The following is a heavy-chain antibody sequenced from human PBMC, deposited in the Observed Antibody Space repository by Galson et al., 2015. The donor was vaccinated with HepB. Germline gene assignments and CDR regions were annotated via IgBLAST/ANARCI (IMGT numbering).Heavy chain of an antibody. Sequence: SLRLSCAASGFTFSNAWMSWVRQAPGKGLEWVGRIKSKTDGGTTDYAAPVKGRFTISRDDSKNTLYLQMNSLKTEDTAVYYCTTEPITMIAYYYYYYGMDGWGQGTTVTVS. D-gene: IGHD3-22*01. V-gene: IGHV3-15*01. CDR2: IKSKTDGGTT. CDR3: TTEPITMIAYYYYYYGMDG. CDR1: GFTFSNAW. J-gene: IGHJ6*02.